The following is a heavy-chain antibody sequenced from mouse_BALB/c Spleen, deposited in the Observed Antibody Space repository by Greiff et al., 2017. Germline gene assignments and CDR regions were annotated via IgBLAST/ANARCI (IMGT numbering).Heavy chain of an antibody. V-gene: IGHV2-9-2*01. CDR1: GFSLTSYD. CDR2: IWTGGGT. CDR3: VRNDGYWYFDV. Sequence: VQRVESGPGLVAPSQSLSITCTVSGFSLTSYDISWIRQPPGKGLEWLGVIWTGGGTNYNSAFMSRLSISKDNSKSQVFLKMNSLQTDDTAIYYCVRNDGYWYFDVWGAGTTVTVSS. D-gene: IGHD2-3*01. J-gene: IGHJ1*01.